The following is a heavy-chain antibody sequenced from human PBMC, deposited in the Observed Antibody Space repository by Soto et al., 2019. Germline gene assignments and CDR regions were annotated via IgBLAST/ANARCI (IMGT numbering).Heavy chain of an antibody. CDR2: ISYDGSNK. J-gene: IGHJ4*02. D-gene: IGHD3-9*01. V-gene: IGHV3-30-3*01. CDR1: GFTFSSYA. CDR3: AREAYDILTGYHRGSLDY. Sequence: GGSLRLSCAASGFTFSSYAMHWVRQAPGKGLEWVAVISYDGSNKYYADSVKGRFTISRDNSKNTLYLQMNSLRAEDTAVYYCAREAYDILTGYHRGSLDYWGQGTLVTVSS.